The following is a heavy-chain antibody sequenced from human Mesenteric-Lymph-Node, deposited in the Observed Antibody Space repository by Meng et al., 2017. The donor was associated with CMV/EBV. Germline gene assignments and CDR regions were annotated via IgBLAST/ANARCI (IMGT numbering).Heavy chain of an antibody. CDR3: ARDPGIAAALAYFDY. CDR2: SYYSGNT. D-gene: IGHD6-13*01. CDR1: GGSINKYC. J-gene: IGHJ4*02. V-gene: IGHV4-59*01. Sequence: TVPGGSINKYCWSWVRQPPGKGLEWIGYSYYSGNTNYNPSLKSRVTISVDTSKNQVSLKLSSVTAADTAVYYCARDPGIAAALAYFDYWGQGALVTVSS.